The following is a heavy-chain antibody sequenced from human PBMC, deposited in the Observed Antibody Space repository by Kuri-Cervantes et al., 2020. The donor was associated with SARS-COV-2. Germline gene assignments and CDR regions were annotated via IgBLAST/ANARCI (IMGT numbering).Heavy chain of an antibody. V-gene: IGHV1-8*02. CDR1: GYTFTDYY. CDR2: MNPNSGNT. J-gene: IGHJ4*02. CDR3: ARSGIGGSLGY. Sequence: ASVKVSCKASGYTFTDYYMNWVRQAPGQGPEWMGWMNPNSGNTGYAQKFQGRVTITRNTSVSTAYMELSSLRSEDTAVYYCARSGIGGSLGYWGQGTLVTVSS. D-gene: IGHD2-15*01.